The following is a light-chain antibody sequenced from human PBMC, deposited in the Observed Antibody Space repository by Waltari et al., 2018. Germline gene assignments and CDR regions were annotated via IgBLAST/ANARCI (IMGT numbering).Light chain of an antibody. V-gene: IGKV1-39*01. CDR2: DTS. J-gene: IGKJ1*01. CDR3: QQSYSAPWT. Sequence: DIQMTQSPSSLSASVGDRVTITCRASQSISSYLNWFQQKPGKAPKLLMYDTSSLQSGVPSRCSGSGSGTDFTHTISSLQPEDFATYYCQQSYSAPWTFGHGTKVEIK. CDR1: QSISSY.